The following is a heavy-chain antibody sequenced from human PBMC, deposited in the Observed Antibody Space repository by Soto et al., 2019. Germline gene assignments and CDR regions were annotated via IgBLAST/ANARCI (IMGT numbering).Heavy chain of an antibody. V-gene: IGHV4-31*03. D-gene: IGHD6-19*01. J-gene: IGHJ4*02. CDR2: IYYSGNT. CDR3: ARDPGWGIDN. CDR1: GGSISSGGYY. Sequence: QVQLQESGPGLVKPSQTLSLTCTVSGGSISSGGYYWSWIRQHPGKGLEWIGYIYYSGNTYYNPSRKSRVIISIDTSKNQFSLKLTSVTAADTAVYYCARDPGWGIDNWGQGTLVTVSS.